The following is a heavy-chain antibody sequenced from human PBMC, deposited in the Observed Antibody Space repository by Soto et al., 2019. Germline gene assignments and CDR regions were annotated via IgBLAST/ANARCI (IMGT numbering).Heavy chain of an antibody. CDR1: GYTFTSYY. CDR3: VSCTPRITMIVVVRNTPDY. J-gene: IGHJ4*02. Sequence: GASVKVSCKASGYTFTSYYMHWVRQAPGQGLEWMGIINPSGGSTSYAQKFQGRVTMTRDTSTSTVYMELSSLRSEDTAVYYCVSCTPRITMIVVVRNTPDYWGQGTLVTVSS. V-gene: IGHV1-46*01. D-gene: IGHD3-22*01. CDR2: INPSGGST.